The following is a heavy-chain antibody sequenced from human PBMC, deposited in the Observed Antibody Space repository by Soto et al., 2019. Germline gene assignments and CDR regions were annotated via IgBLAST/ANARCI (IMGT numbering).Heavy chain of an antibody. Sequence: PGGSLRLSCAASGFTFSNYGMHWVRQAPGKGLEWVSVISYDGGNKYYADSVKGRFTIPRDNSKNTLYLQMNSLRTEDTAVYYCAKAVGYCSSSSCRDYYYYYGMDVWGQGTTVTVSS. J-gene: IGHJ6*02. CDR2: ISYDGGNK. CDR3: AKAVGYCSSSSCRDYYYYYGMDV. V-gene: IGHV3-30*18. CDR1: GFTFSNYG. D-gene: IGHD2-15*01.